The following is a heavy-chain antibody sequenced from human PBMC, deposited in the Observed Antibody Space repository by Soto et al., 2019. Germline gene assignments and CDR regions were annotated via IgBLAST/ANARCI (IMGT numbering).Heavy chain of an antibody. D-gene: IGHD4-4*01. CDR2: IYHSGST. CDR3: ATRGGTTLHPTNNWFDP. Sequence: SETLSLTCAVSSGSISSSNWWSWVRQPPGKGLEWIGEIYHSGSTNYNPSLKSRVTISVDKSKNQFSLKLSSVTAADTAVYYCATRGGTTLHPTNNWFDPWGQGTLVTVSS. J-gene: IGHJ5*02. CDR1: SGSISSSNW. V-gene: IGHV4-4*02.